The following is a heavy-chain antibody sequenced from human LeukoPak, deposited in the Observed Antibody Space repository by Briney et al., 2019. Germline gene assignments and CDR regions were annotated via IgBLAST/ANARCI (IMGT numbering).Heavy chain of an antibody. V-gene: IGHV3-23*01. Sequence: GGSLRLSCAASGFTFTSYAMSWVRQAPAKGLEWASAISGSGGSTYYADSVKGRFTISRDNSKSTLFLQMNSLRAEDTAVYYCAKDPRVGSRVATPCHWGQGTLVTVSS. D-gene: IGHD5-24*01. CDR1: GFTFTSYA. J-gene: IGHJ4*02. CDR2: ISGSGGST. CDR3: AKDPRVGSRVATPCH.